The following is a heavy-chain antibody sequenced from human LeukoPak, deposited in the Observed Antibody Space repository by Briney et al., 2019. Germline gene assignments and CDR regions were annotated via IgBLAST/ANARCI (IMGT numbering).Heavy chain of an antibody. CDR1: GGTFSNYA. CDR3: AIPPTGTIAASGTGAH. V-gene: IGHV3-23*01. J-gene: IGHJ4*02. CDR2: IDSTGSSR. D-gene: IGHD6-13*01. Sequence: PGGSLRLSCAASGGTFSNYAMSWVRQAPGKGLELVSAIDSTGSSRYYADSVKGRFTFSRDNSKNTLSLQMNSLRVEDTAVYYCAIPPTGTIAASGTGAHWGQGTLVTVSS.